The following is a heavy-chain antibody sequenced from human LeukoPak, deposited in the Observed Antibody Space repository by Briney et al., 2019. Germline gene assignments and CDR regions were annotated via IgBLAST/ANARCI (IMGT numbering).Heavy chain of an antibody. V-gene: IGHV1-69*13. CDR2: IIPIFGTA. D-gene: IGHD4-23*01. CDR3: ARPDYGGNSGRDAFDI. J-gene: IGHJ3*02. CDR1: GYIFTSYY. Sequence: SVKVSCKASGYIFTSYYIHWVRQAPGQGLEWMGGIIPIFGTANYAQKFQGRVTITADESTSTAYMELSSLRSEDTAVYYCARPDYGGNSGRDAFDIWGQGTMVTVSS.